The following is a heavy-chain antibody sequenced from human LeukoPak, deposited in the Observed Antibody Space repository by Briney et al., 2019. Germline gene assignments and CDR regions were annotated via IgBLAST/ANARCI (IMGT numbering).Heavy chain of an antibody. V-gene: IGHV4-4*07. Sequence: SETLSLTCTVSGGSISSYYWSWIRQPAGKGLEWIGRIYTSGSTNYNPSLKSRVTMSVDKSKNQFSLKLSSVTAADTAVYYCARDLFFYDSSGPGLYMDVWGKGTTVTISS. D-gene: IGHD3-22*01. CDR2: IYTSGST. J-gene: IGHJ6*03. CDR1: GGSISSYY. CDR3: ARDLFFYDSSGPGLYMDV.